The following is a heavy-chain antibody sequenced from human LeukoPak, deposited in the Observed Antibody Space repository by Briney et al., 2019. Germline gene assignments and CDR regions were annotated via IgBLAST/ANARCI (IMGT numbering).Heavy chain of an antibody. V-gene: IGHV1-18*01. CDR3: ARDWGGIEVTDSQFDY. D-gene: IGHD2-21*02. CDR1: GYSFSTYG. CDR2: ISAHNGNT. J-gene: IGHJ4*02. Sequence: ASVKVSCKASGYSFSTYGVSWVRQAPGQGLEWMGWISAHNGNTIYAQSFQGRVTMTTDTSTNTAYMELRSLRSDDTAIFYCARDWGGIEVTDSQFDYWGQGTLVTVSS.